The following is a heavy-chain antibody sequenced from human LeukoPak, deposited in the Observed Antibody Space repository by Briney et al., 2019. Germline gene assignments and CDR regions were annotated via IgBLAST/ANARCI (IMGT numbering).Heavy chain of an antibody. V-gene: IGHV4-39*01. Sequence: PSETLSFTCTVSGGSISSSSYYWGWIRQPPGKGLEWIGSIYYSGNTYYNPSLKSRVTISVDTSKNQFSLKLSSVTAADTAVYYCARPRQGDYYFDYWGQGTLVTVSS. J-gene: IGHJ4*02. CDR3: ARPRQGDYYFDY. CDR1: GGSISSSSYY. CDR2: IYYSGNT. D-gene: IGHD2-21*02.